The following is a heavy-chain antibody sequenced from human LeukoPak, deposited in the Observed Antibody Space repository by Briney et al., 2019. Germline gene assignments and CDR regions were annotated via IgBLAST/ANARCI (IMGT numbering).Heavy chain of an antibody. J-gene: IGHJ4*02. V-gene: IGHV3-23*01. CDR3: AKEPYGDSYFDY. Sequence: GGSLRLSCAASGFTFSSHGMNWVRQAPGKGLEWVSGISPNGVITYYADSVKGRFTISRDNSKGTVYLQMNSLRAEDTAVYYCAKEPYGDSYFDYWGQGTLVTVSS. CDR1: GFTFSSHG. D-gene: IGHD4-17*01. CDR2: ISPNGVIT.